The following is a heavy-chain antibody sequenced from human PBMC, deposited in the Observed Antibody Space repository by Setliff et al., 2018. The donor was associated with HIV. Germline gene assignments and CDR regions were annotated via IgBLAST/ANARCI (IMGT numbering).Heavy chain of an antibody. D-gene: IGHD2-8*01. V-gene: IGHV4-30-2*01. CDR2: VCQSGST. Sequence: SETLSLTCTVSGGSVTSGIYLWSWIRQPPGKGLEWIGYVCQSGSTYYKPSLKSRVTMSVDRSKNQFSLKIDSVTAADTAVYFCAGDNGANGGPGWLGPWGQGILVTVSS. CDR3: AGDNGANGGPGWLGP. J-gene: IGHJ5*02. CDR1: GGSVTSGIYL.